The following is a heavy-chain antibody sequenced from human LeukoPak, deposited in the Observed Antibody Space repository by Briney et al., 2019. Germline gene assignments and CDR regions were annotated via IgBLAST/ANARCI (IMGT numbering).Heavy chain of an antibody. J-gene: IGHJ4*02. D-gene: IGHD1-26*01. CDR2: ISAYNGHT. CDR1: GYTFTNYG. Sequence: ASVKVSCKASGYTFTNYGISWVRQAPGQGLEWMGWISAYNGHTRYVQKLQDRVTMTTDTSTSTAYMDLRSLRSDDTAVYFCAREESIGRYQFLHDSWGQGTLVTVSS. V-gene: IGHV1-18*01. CDR3: AREESIGRYQFLHDS.